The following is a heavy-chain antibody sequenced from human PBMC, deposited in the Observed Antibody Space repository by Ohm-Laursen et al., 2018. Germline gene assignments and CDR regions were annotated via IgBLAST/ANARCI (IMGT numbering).Heavy chain of an antibody. V-gene: IGHV2-5*02. CDR1: GFSLINSGVG. CDR3: AHRHLGSNWNYVVFDF. CDR2: IYWDDDK. J-gene: IGHJ4*02. D-gene: IGHD1-7*01. Sequence: PTQTLTLTCSFSGFSLINSGVGVGWIRQPPGKALEWLALIYWDDDKRYSASLRSRLIITKDTSKNQVVLTMTNMDPVDTATYYCAHRHLGSNWNYVVFDFWGQGALVTVSS.